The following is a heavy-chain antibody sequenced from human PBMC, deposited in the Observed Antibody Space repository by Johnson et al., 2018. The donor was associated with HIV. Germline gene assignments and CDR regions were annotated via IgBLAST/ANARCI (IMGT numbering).Heavy chain of an antibody. CDR3: ARALRDAFDI. D-gene: IGHD4-17*01. J-gene: IGHJ3*02. CDR1: GFTVSSNY. CDR2: ISYDGRNK. V-gene: IGHV3-30*03. Sequence: QVQLVESGGGLIQPGGSLRLSCAASGFTVSSNYMSWVRQAPGKGLEWVADISYDGRNKYYADSVKGRFTISRDNSKNTLYLQMNSLRAEDTALYYCARALRDAFDIWGQGTMVTVSS.